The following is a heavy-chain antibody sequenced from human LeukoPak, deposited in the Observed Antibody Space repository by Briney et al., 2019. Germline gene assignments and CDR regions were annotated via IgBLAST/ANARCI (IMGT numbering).Heavy chain of an antibody. V-gene: IGHV3-20*01. CDR2: INWNGGST. D-gene: IGHD2-2*01. J-gene: IGHJ5*02. Sequence: PGGSLRLSCAASGFTFDDYGMSWVRQAPGKGLEWVSGINWNGGSTGYADSVKGRFTISGDNAKNSLYLQMNSLRAEDTALYHCASIGYCSSTSCAPIPWGQGTLVTVSS. CDR3: ASIGYCSSTSCAPIP. CDR1: GFTFDDYG.